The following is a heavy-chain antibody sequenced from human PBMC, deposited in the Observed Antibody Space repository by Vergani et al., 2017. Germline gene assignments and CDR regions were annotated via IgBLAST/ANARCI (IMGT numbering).Heavy chain of an antibody. CDR3: ARDRGAARPIYDAIDI. D-gene: IGHD6-6*01. J-gene: IGHJ3*02. V-gene: IGHV3-33*08. CDR2: IWYDGSNK. Sequence: QVQLVESGGGVVQPGRSLRLSCAASGFTFSSYGMHWVRQAPGKGLEWVAVIWYDGSNKYYADSVKGRFTISRDNSKNTLYLQMNSLRAEETAVYYCARDRGAARPIYDAIDIWGQGTMVTVAS. CDR1: GFTFSSYG.